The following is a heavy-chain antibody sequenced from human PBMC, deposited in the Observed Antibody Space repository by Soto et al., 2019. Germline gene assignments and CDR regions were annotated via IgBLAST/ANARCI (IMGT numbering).Heavy chain of an antibody. CDR2: ISGSGGST. CDR1: GFTFSSYA. CDR3: AKRSGSYHTNYYYYYGMDV. D-gene: IGHD1-26*01. Sequence: PGGSLRLSCAASGFTFSSYAMSWVRQAPGKGLEWVSAISGSGGSTYYADSVKGRFTISRDNSKNTLYLQMNSLRAEDTAVYYCAKRSGSYHTNYYYYYGMDVWGQGTTVTVSS. V-gene: IGHV3-23*01. J-gene: IGHJ6*02.